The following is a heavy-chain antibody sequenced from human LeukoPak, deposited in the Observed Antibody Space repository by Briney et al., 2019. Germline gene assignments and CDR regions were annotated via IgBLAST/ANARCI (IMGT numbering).Heavy chain of an antibody. D-gene: IGHD4-11*01. Sequence: GGSLRLSCAASGFTFSSYNMNWVRQAPGKGLEWVSYISSSSSTIYYADSVKGRFTISRDNAKNSLYLQMNSLRAEDTAVYYCARSGTTRIYYYYYMDVWGKGTTVTVSS. J-gene: IGHJ6*03. V-gene: IGHV3-48*01. CDR2: ISSSSSTI. CDR3: ARSGTTRIYYYYYMDV. CDR1: GFTFSSYN.